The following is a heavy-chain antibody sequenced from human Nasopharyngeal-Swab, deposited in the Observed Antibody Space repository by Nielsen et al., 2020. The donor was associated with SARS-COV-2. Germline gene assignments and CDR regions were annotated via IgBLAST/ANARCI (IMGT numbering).Heavy chain of an antibody. CDR1: GYTFTSYY. CDR2: INPSGGST. CDR3: ASPPGYSSSWYDNYYYYGMDV. D-gene: IGHD6-13*01. V-gene: IGHV1-46*01. Sequence: ASVKVSCKASGYTFTSYYMHWVRQAPGQGLEWMGIINPSGGSTSYAQKFQGRVTMTRDTSTSTVYMELSSLRSEDTAVYYCASPPGYSSSWYDNYYYYGMDVWGQGTTVTVSS. J-gene: IGHJ6*02.